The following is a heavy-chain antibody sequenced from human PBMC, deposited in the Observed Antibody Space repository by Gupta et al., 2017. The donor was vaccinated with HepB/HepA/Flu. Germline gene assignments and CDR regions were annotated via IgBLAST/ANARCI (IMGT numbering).Heavy chain of an antibody. J-gene: IGHJ2*01. V-gene: IGHV4-34*01. CDR3: ARLRRVRGVTPYYWYFDL. Sequence: QVQLQQWGAGLLKPSETLSLTCAVYGGSFSGYYWSWIRQPPGKGLEWIGEINHSGSTNYNPSLKSRVTISVDTSKNQFSLKLSSVTAADTALYYCARLRRVRGVTPYYWYFDLWGRGTLVTVSS. CDR2: INHSGST. D-gene: IGHD3-10*01. CDR1: GGSFSGYY.